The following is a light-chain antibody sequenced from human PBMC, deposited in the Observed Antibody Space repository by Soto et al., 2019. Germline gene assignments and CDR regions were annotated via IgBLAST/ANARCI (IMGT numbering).Light chain of an antibody. Sequence: QLVLTQSPSASASLGASVKLTCTLSSGHSTYAIAWHQQQPEKGPRYLMKVNSDDSHSKGDGIPDRFSGSSSGAERYLTISSLQSEDEADYYCQTWGTGMVFGGGTKLTVL. V-gene: IGLV4-69*02. CDR1: SGHSTYA. J-gene: IGLJ2*01. CDR3: QTWGTGMV. CDR2: VNSDDSH.